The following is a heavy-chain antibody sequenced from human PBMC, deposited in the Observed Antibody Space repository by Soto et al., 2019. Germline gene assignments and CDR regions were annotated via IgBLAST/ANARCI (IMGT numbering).Heavy chain of an antibody. CDR2: ISSSSSYI. V-gene: IGHV3-21*01. Sequence: GGSLRLSCAASGFTFSSYRMNWVRQAPGKGLEWVSSISSSSSYIYYADSVKGRFTISRDNAKNSLYLQMNSLRAEDTAVYYCGRTIAAAGTYYSYSGMDVGGKGHRVTVP. D-gene: IGHD6-13*01. J-gene: IGHJ6*04. CDR1: GFTFSSYR. CDR3: GRTIAAAGTYYSYSGMDV.